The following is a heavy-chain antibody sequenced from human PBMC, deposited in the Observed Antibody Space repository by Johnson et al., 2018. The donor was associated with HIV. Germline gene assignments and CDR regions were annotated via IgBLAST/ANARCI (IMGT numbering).Heavy chain of an antibody. Sequence: VQLVESGGGLVQPGRSLRLSCAASGFTFDDYAMHWVRQAPGKGLEWVSGISWNTGAIGYSDSVKGRFTISRDNAKNSLYLQMNSLRPEDTALYYCARLSKGGFDAFDIWGQGTMVTVSS. CDR1: GFTFDDYA. J-gene: IGHJ3*02. V-gene: IGHV3-9*01. CDR2: ISWNTGAI. CDR3: ARLSKGGFDAFDI. D-gene: IGHD5/OR15-5a*01.